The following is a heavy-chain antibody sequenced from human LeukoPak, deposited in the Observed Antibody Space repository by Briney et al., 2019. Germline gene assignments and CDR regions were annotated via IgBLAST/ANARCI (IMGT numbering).Heavy chain of an antibody. CDR2: SNSDGSST. CDR3: ARGFYYGSGSYSFIGY. D-gene: IGHD3-10*01. V-gene: IGHV3-74*01. Sequence: GGSLRLSCAASGFTFSSYWMHWVRQAPGKGLVWVSRSNSDGSSTSYADSVKGRFTISRDNAKNTLYLQMNSLRAEDTAVYFCARGFYYGSGSYSFIGYWGQGTLVTVSS. CDR1: GFTFSSYW. J-gene: IGHJ4*02.